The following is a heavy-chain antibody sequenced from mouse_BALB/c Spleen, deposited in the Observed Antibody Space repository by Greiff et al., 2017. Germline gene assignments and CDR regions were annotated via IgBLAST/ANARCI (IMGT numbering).Heavy chain of an antibody. Sequence: DVKLVESGGGLVQPGGSLKLSCAASGFTFSSYGMSWVRQTPDKRLELVATINSNGGSTYYPDSVKGRFTISRDNAKNTLYLQMSSLKSEDTAMYYCARGAYYYGSPYAMDYWGQGTSVTVSA. CDR3: ARGAYYYGSPYAMDY. CDR2: INSNGGST. CDR1: GFTFSSYG. D-gene: IGHD1-1*01. V-gene: IGHV5-6-3*01. J-gene: IGHJ4*01.